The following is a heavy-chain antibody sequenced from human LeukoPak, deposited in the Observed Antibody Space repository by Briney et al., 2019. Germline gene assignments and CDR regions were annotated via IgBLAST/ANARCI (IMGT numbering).Heavy chain of an antibody. V-gene: IGHV1-8*03. CDR3: ARFSGYDYYYYYMDV. CDR1: GYTFTSYD. Sequence: ASVKVSCXASGYTFTSYDINWARQATGQGLEWMGWMNPNSGNTGYAQKFQGRVTITRNTSISTAYMELSSLRSEDTAVYYCARFSGYDYYYYYMDVWGKGTTVTVSS. D-gene: IGHD5-12*01. J-gene: IGHJ6*03. CDR2: MNPNSGNT.